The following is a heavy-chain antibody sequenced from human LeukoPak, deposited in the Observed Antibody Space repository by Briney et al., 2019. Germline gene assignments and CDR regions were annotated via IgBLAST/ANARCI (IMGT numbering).Heavy chain of an antibody. J-gene: IGHJ6*04. CDR2: ISSNGGST. Sequence: GGSLRLSCSASGFTFSSYAMHWVRQAPGRGLEYVSAISSNGGSTYYADSVKGRFTFSRDNSKNTLYLQMSSLRAEDTAVYYCVKPDYGDNAFYYYGMDVWGKGTTVTVSS. D-gene: IGHD4-17*01. CDR1: GFTFSSYA. V-gene: IGHV3-64D*06. CDR3: VKPDYGDNAFYYYGMDV.